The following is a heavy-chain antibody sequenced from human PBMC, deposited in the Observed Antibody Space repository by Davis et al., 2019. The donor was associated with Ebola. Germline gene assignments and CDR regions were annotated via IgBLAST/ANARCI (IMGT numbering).Heavy chain of an antibody. CDR2: IYYSGST. J-gene: IGHJ6*03. CDR3: ARDLRYDSSGYDYYFYMDV. D-gene: IGHD3-22*01. Sequence: PSETLSLTCTVSGGSISRDGSYWTWIRQHPGKGLEWLGYIYYSGSTYYKPSLKSRVTISLATSKNQFSLNLYSVTAADTAVYYCARDLRYDSSGYDYYFYMDVWGKGTTVTVSS. V-gene: IGHV4-31*03. CDR1: GGSISRDGSY.